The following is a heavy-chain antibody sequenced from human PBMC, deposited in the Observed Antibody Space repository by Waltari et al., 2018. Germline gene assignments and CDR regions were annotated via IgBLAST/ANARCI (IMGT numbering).Heavy chain of an antibody. Sequence: EVQVVQSGAEAKKPGATVNISCKASGYTFNDFYIPVLQLAPGKGLEWMGRVNTEDGETMYGMNFRDRITMTADTSTNTAYMELSSLRSADTAVYYCVVGGYCSPSICPWDYWGQGTLVTVSS. J-gene: IGHJ4*02. CDR3: VVGGYCSPSICPWDY. D-gene: IGHD2-15*01. CDR2: VNTEDGET. V-gene: IGHV1-69-2*01. CDR1: GYTFNDFY.